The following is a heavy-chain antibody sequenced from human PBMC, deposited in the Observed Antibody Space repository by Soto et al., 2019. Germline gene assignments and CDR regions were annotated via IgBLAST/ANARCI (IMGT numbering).Heavy chain of an antibody. CDR2: ISSRSYTI. D-gene: IGHD6-6*01. Sequence: EVQLVESGGGLVQPGGSLRLSCAASGFTFSTYSMNWVRQAPVKGLEWVSYISSRSYTIYYVDSVKGRFTISRDNAKNSLYLQMNRLRDEDTAVYYCARGGSSSDNGMDVWGQGTTVTVSS. V-gene: IGHV3-48*02. J-gene: IGHJ6*02. CDR1: GFTFSTYS. CDR3: ARGGSSSDNGMDV.